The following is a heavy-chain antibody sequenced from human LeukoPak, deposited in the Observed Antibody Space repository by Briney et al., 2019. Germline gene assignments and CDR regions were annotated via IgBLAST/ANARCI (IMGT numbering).Heavy chain of an antibody. Sequence: PSETLSLTCAVYGGSFSGYYWGWIRQSPGKGLEWIGSMYYRGTTYENSSLKSRLTLSIDTSNNQFSLKLTSVTAADTAVYYCAREYSRSVVAGSRPDLWGQGLLVTVSS. CDR1: GGSFSGYY. CDR2: MYYRGTT. J-gene: IGHJ4*02. CDR3: AREYSRSVVAGSRPDL. V-gene: IGHV4-34*01. D-gene: IGHD2-21*01.